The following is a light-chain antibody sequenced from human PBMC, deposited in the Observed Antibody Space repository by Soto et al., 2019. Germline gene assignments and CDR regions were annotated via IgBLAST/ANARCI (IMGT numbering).Light chain of an antibody. J-gene: IGKJ5*01. V-gene: IGKV3-11*01. CDR2: DAS. CDR1: QSVSSY. CDR3: QQRSDWPSIT. Sequence: EIVLTHPPATLSLYPWEIATLSCRASQSVSSYLAWYQQKPGQAPRLLIYDASNRATGIPARFSGSGSGTDFTLTINSLEPEDFAVYYCQQRSDWPSITFGQGTRLEIK.